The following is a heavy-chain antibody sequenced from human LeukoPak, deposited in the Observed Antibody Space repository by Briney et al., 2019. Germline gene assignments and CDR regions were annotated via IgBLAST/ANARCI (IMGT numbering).Heavy chain of an antibody. Sequence: PGGSLRLSCAASGFTFSSYSMNWVRQAPGKGLEWVSSISSSSSYIYYADSVKGRFTISRDNAKNSLYLQMNSLRAEDTAVYYCASNCRTSCVDAGAWGQGTLVTVSS. D-gene: IGHD2-2*01. V-gene: IGHV3-21*01. CDR2: ISSSSSYI. J-gene: IGHJ4*02. CDR1: GFTFSSYS. CDR3: ASNCRTSCVDAGA.